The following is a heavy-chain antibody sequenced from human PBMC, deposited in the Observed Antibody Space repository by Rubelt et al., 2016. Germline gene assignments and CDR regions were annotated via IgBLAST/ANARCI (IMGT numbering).Heavy chain of an antibody. V-gene: IGHV3-23*01. Sequence: EVQLLESGGGLVQPGGSLRLSCAASGFTFRSYAMSWVRQAPGQGLEWVSAISGSGGSTSYADSVKGRLTISIDNAKNTLYLQMNSLRAEDTAVYYCAKGTGPRRGGTDYWGQGTLVTVSS. D-gene: IGHD3/OR15-3a*01. CDR2: ISGSGGST. CDR1: GFTFRSYA. CDR3: AKGTGPRRGGTDY. J-gene: IGHJ4*02.